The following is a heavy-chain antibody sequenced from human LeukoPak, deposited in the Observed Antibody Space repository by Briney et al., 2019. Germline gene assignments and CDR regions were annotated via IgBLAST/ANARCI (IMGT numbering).Heavy chain of an antibody. J-gene: IGHJ4*02. V-gene: IGHV3-21*01. D-gene: IGHD1-26*01. CDR3: AREWEGGIKLDF. Sequence: GGSLRLSCATSGFTFSSYAMNWVRQAPGKGLEWVSSITDSGTHFYYADSVKGRFTISRDNARNSLFLQLNSLRAEDTAVYYCAREWEGGIKLDFWGQGTLVTVSS. CDR1: GFTFSSYA. CDR2: ITDSGTHF.